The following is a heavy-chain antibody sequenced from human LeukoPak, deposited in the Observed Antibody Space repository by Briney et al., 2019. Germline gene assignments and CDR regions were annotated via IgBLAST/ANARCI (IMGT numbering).Heavy chain of an antibody. J-gene: IGHJ4*02. CDR2: IIPIFGIA. CDR3: ARGLRGYSYGPFQY. Sequence: KISCKGSGYSFTSYWIGWVRQMPGKGLEWMGRIIPIFGIANYAQKFQGRVTITADKSTSTAYMELSSLRSEDTAVYYRARGLRGYSYGPFQYWGQGTLVTVSS. V-gene: IGHV1-69*04. CDR1: GYSFTSYW. D-gene: IGHD5-18*01.